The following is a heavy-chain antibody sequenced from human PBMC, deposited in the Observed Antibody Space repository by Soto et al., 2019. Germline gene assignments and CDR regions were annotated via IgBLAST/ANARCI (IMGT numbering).Heavy chain of an antibody. J-gene: IGHJ4*02. CDR3: ARGRYGMHRYSSGWFPYYFDY. CDR1: GGSFSGSY. CDR2: INHSGST. V-gene: IGHV4-34*01. D-gene: IGHD6-19*01. Sequence: PLATLSLTCAVCGGSFSGSYWSWIRQPPGKGLEWIGEINHSGSTNYNPSLKSRVTISVDTSKNQFSLKLSSVTAADTAVYYCARGRYGMHRYSSGWFPYYFDYWGQGTLVTVSS.